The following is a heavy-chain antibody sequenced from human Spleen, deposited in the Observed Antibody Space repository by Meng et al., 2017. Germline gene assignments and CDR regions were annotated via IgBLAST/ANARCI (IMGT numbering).Heavy chain of an antibody. CDR2: INPESGST. CDR3: ARALFWFGELFSDEFDP. J-gene: IGHJ5*02. Sequence: QVQLVQSGAEVKKPGASVKLTCKASGYSFTSFHVHWVRQAPGQGLEWMGIINPESGSTTYAQKFQGRVTVTRDTSTSTVYMELRRLRFDDTAVYYCARALFWFGELFSDEFDPWGQGTLVTVSS. CDR1: GYSFTSFH. V-gene: IGHV1-46*01. D-gene: IGHD3-10*01.